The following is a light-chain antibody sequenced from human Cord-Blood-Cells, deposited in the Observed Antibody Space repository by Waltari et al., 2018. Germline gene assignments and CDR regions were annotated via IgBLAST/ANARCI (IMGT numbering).Light chain of an antibody. CDR1: QSISSY. CDR3: QQSYSTPFT. J-gene: IGKJ3*01. Sequence: DIQMTQSPSSLSASVGYRVPIPCRASQSISSYLNWYQQKPGKAPKLLIYAASSLQSGVPSRFSGSGSETDFTLTISSLQPEDFATYDCQQSYSTPFTFGPGTKVDIK. V-gene: IGKV1-39*01. CDR2: AAS.